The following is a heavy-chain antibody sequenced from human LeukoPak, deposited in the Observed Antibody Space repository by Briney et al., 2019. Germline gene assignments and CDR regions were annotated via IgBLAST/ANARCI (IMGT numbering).Heavy chain of an antibody. CDR1: GLTLSAYW. CDR3: TRDWRNLGYDY. Sequence: GGSLRLSCAASGLTLSAYWMHWVRQAPGKGLMWVSRIEGDGNRITYADSVKGRFTISRDNAKNTLYLQMNSLRAEDTAVYYCTRDWRNLGYDYWGQGTLVTVSS. CDR2: IEGDGNRI. V-gene: IGHV3-74*01. D-gene: IGHD5-12*01. J-gene: IGHJ4*02.